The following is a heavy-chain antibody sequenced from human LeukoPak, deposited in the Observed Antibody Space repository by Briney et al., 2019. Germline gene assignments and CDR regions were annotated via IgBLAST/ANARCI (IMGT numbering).Heavy chain of an antibody. CDR2: IKQDGSEK. J-gene: IGHJ6*03. Sequence: PGGSLRLSCAASGFTFTTYWMTWVRQAPGKGLDWVANIKQDGSEKYNVGAVKGRFTISRDNAKNSLYLQMNSLRAEDTAVYYCARVSLGYCSSTSCYHYYYYMDVWGKGTTVTVSS. D-gene: IGHD2-2*01. V-gene: IGHV3-7*01. CDR3: ARVSLGYCSSTSCYHYYYYMDV. CDR1: GFTFTTYW.